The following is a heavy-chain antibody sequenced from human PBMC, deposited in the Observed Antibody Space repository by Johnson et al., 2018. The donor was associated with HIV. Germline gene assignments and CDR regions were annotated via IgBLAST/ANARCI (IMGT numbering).Heavy chain of an antibody. CDR1: VFTFSINY. D-gene: IGHD6-25*01. CDR3: ARDGESQRLPLGDAFDG. Sequence: EVQLVESGGGLFQPGGSLRLSCASSVFTFSINYISWVRQAPGKGLEWVSVIYSGVNTYYAASVRGRFTISRDTSKHTLYLQMDNLRVEDTAIYYCARDGESQRLPLGDAFDGWGQGTLVTVSS. V-gene: IGHV3-66*01. J-gene: IGHJ3*01. CDR2: IYSGVNT.